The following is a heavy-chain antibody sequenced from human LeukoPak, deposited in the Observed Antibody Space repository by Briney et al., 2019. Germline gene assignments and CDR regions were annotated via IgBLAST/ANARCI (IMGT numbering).Heavy chain of an antibody. D-gene: IGHD1-20*01. J-gene: IGHJ5*02. V-gene: IGHV1-8*01. CDR2: MNPNSGNT. CDR1: GYTFTSYD. Sequence: ASVKVSGKASGYTFTSYDINWVRQATGQGLEWMGWMNPNSGNTGYAQKFQGRVTMTRNTSISTAYMELSSLRSEDTAVYYCVRAPNHAYNWNDPHNWFDPWGQGTLVTVSS. CDR3: VRAPNHAYNWNDPHNWFDP.